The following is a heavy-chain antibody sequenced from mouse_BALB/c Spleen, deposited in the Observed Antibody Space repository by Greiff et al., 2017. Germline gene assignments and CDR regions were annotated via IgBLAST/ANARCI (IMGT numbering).Heavy chain of an antibody. J-gene: IGHJ3*01. Sequence: QVQLQQSGAELARPGASVKMSCKASGYTFTSYTMHWVKQRPGQGLEWIGYINPSSGYTNYNQKFKDKATLTADKSSSTAYMQLSSLTSEDSAVYYCARSDWVTTVVDAYWGQGTLVTVSA. D-gene: IGHD1-1*01. CDR2: INPSSGYT. CDR3: ARSDWVTTVVDAY. CDR1: GYTFTSYT. V-gene: IGHV1-4*01.